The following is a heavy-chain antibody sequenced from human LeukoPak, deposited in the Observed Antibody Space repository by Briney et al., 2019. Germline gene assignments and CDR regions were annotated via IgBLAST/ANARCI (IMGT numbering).Heavy chain of an antibody. CDR2: ISTGGRTI. CDR1: GFAFSTYN. CDR3: ARDRGSYIVGATISSGGFDY. J-gene: IGHJ4*02. V-gene: IGHV3-48*01. Sequence: GGSLRLSCAASGFAFSTYNMNWVRQAPGKGLEWVSYISTGGRTINYADSVRGRFTIARDNAKNSLYLQMNSLRAEDTALYYCARDRGSYIVGATISSGGFDYWGQGTLVTVSS. D-gene: IGHD1-26*01.